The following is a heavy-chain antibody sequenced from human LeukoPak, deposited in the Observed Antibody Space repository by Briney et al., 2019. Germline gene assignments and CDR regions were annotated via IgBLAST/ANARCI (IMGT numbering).Heavy chain of an antibody. J-gene: IGHJ4*02. CDR2: IYSGGST. Sequence: GGSLRLSCAASGFTVSNNYMSWVRQAPGKGLEWVSLIYSGGSTSYADSVKGRFTISRDNSKNTLYLQMNSLRAEDTAVYYCARHGPSYYYDSSGQYYFDYWGQGTLVTVSS. V-gene: IGHV3-66*04. D-gene: IGHD3-22*01. CDR3: ARHGPSYYYDSSGQYYFDY. CDR1: GFTVSNNY.